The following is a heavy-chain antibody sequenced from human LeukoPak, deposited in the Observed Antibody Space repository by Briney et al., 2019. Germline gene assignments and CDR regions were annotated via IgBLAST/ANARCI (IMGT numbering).Heavy chain of an antibody. J-gene: IGHJ6*02. D-gene: IGHD6-19*01. CDR3: AREDSGYSSGWSASYGMDV. V-gene: IGHV1-2*04. Sequence: ASVKVSCKASGYTFTSYYMHWVRQAPGQGLEWMGWINPNSGGTNYAQKFQGWVTMTRDTSISTAYMELSRLRSDDTAVYYCAREDSGYSSGWSASYGMDVWGQGTTVTVSS. CDR1: GYTFTSYY. CDR2: INPNSGGT.